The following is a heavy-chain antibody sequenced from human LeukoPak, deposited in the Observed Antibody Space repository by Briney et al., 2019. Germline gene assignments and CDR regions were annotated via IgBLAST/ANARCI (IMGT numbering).Heavy chain of an antibody. D-gene: IGHD1-1*01. Sequence: GASVKASCKASGSMFINYYIHWIRQAPGQGLEWMGRVSPIGTSVNYAQKFQGRVTMTSDTSTSTVYLELNSLTSEDTAVYYCARTMAAGGTNYWGQGTLVTVSS. J-gene: IGHJ4*02. CDR2: VSPIGTSV. CDR1: GSMFINYY. V-gene: IGHV1-46*01. CDR3: ARTMAAGGTNY.